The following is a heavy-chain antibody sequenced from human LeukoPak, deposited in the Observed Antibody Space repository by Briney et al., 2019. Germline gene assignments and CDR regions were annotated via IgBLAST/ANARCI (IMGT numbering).Heavy chain of an antibody. D-gene: IGHD2-2*01. J-gene: IGHJ4*02. CDR2: ISGGGGST. CDR1: GFTFSSYA. V-gene: IGHV3-23*01. Sequence: AGGSLRLSCAASGFTFSSYAMSWVRQAPGKGLEWVSAISGGGGSTYYADSVKGRFTISRDNSKNTLYLQMNSLRAEDTAVYYCAKELKKVPAASGGEWGQGTLVTVSS. CDR3: AKELKKVPAASGGE.